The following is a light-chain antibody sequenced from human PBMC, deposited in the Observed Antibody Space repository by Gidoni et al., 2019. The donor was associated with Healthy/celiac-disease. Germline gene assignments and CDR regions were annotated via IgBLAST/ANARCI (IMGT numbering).Light chain of an antibody. CDR1: SSDVGGYNY. CDR3: SSYTSSSHVV. V-gene: IGLV2-14*01. CDR2: EVS. Sequence: QSALTQPASVSGSPGQAITIPCTGTSSDVGGYNYVSWYQLHPGKAPKLRIYEVSNRPSGVSNRFSGSKSGNTASLTISGLQAEDEADYYCSSYTSSSHVVFGGGTKLTVL. J-gene: IGLJ2*01.